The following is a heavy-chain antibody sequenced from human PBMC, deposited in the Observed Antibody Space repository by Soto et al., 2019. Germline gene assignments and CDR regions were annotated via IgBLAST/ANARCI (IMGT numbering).Heavy chain of an antibody. CDR2: ISSSSSYT. Sequence: GGSLRLSCAASGFTFSDYYMSWIRQAPGKGLEWVSYISSSSSYTNYADSVKGRFTISRDNAKNSLYLQMNSLRAEDTAVYYCARDQHTGELSLGIAVDYWGQGTLVTVSS. CDR3: ARDQHTGELSLGIAVDY. V-gene: IGHV3-11*06. J-gene: IGHJ4*02. CDR1: GFTFSDYY. D-gene: IGHD3-16*02.